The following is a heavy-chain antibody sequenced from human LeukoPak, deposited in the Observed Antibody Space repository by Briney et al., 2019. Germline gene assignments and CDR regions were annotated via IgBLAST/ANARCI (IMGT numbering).Heavy chain of an antibody. V-gene: IGHV4-59*12. CDR3: ARDLGSGYAFDI. CDR2: IYYSGST. CDR1: GGSISSYY. Sequence: SETLSLTCTVSGGSISSYYWSWIRQPPGKGLEWIGYIYYSGSTDYNPSLKSRVTISVDTSKNQFSLRLSSVTAADTAVYYCARDLGSGYAFDIWGQGTMVTVSS. J-gene: IGHJ3*02. D-gene: IGHD3-3*01.